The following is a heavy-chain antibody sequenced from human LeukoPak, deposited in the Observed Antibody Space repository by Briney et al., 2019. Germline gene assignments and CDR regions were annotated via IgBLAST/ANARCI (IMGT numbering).Heavy chain of an antibody. J-gene: IGHJ4*02. CDR1: GFAFSSYW. Sequence: GGSPRLSCAASGFAFSSYWMHWVRQAPGKGLVWVSRINTDGSSTIYADSVKGRFTISRDNAKNTLYLQMNSLRAEDTAVYYCVRDGHSGSGSFWGQGTLVTVSS. CDR3: VRDGHSGSGSF. CDR2: INTDGSST. D-gene: IGHD1-26*01. V-gene: IGHV3-74*01.